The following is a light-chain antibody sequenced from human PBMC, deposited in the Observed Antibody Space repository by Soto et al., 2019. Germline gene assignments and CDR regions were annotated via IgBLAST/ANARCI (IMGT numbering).Light chain of an antibody. CDR2: GAS. J-gene: IGKJ1*01. CDR1: QSVSSN. CDR3: QQYNNWPRT. V-gene: IGKV3-15*01. Sequence: IVLTQSACPLSLSPGERATLSCRASQSVSSNLAWYQQKPGQAPRLLIYGASSRATGIPARFSGSGSGTEFTLTISSLQSEDSAVYFCQQYNNWPRTFGQGTKVDIK.